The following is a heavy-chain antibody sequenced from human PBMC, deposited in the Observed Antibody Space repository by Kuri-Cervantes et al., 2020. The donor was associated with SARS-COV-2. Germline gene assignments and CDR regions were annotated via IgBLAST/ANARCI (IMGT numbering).Heavy chain of an antibody. CDR2: ISESGGVT. D-gene: IGHD1-26*01. Sequence: GESLKISCAAPGFIFSSYGMNWVRQAPGKGLEWVSTISESGGVTYYADSVMGRFTILRDNSKNTLYLQMNSLRADDTAVYYCVKENSGRAPLMDVWGQGTTVTVSS. CDR3: VKENSGRAPLMDV. CDR1: GFIFSSYG. J-gene: IGHJ6*02. V-gene: IGHV3-23*01.